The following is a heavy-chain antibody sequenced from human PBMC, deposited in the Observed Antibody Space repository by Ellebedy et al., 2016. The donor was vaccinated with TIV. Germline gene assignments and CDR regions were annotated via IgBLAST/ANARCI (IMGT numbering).Heavy chain of an antibody. V-gene: IGHV4-34*01. CDR3: ARSPTVDTPMATASTFDY. CDR2: INHSGST. D-gene: IGHD5-18*01. Sequence: MPSETLSLTCAVYGGSFSGYYWSWIRQPPGKGLEWIGEINHSGSTNYNPSLKSRVTISVDTSKNQFSLKLSSVTAADTAVYYCARSPTVDTPMATASTFDYWGQGTLVTVSS. J-gene: IGHJ4*02. CDR1: GGSFSGYY.